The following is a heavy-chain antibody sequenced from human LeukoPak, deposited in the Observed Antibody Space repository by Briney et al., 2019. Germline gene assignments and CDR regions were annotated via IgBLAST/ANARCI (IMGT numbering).Heavy chain of an antibody. CDR3: ARRRARAAAGHGAFDI. V-gene: IGHV4-39*07. CDR1: GGSISSSSYY. J-gene: IGHJ3*02. D-gene: IGHD6-13*01. Sequence: PSETLSLTCTVSGGSISSSSYYWGWIRQPPGKGLEWIGSIYYSGSTYYNPSLKSRVTISVDTSKNQFSLKLSSVTAADTAVYYCARRRARAAAGHGAFDIWGQGTMVTVSS. CDR2: IYYSGST.